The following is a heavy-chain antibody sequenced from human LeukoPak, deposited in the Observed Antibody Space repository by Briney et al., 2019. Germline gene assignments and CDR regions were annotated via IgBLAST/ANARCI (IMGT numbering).Heavy chain of an antibody. D-gene: IGHD3-10*01. CDR1: GLSISANS. J-gene: IGHJ4*02. CDR2: IYNSVTT. CDR3: ARGARSSDY. V-gene: IGHV4-59*13. Sequence: PSETLSLTCTVSGLSISANSWSWIRQPPGKGLEWIGYIYNSVTTNYNPSLTSRVTISVDTSKNQLSLKLSSATAADTAVYYCARGARSSDYWGQGTLVTVSS.